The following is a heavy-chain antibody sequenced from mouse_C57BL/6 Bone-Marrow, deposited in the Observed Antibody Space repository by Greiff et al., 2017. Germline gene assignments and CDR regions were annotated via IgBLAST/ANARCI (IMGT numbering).Heavy chain of an antibody. J-gene: IGHJ3*01. CDR2: IYPGDGDT. V-gene: IGHV1-80*01. D-gene: IGHD1-1*01. Sequence: VQLVESGAELVKPGASVKISCKASGYAFSSYWMNWVKQRPGKGLEWIGQIYPGDGDTNYNGKFKGKATLTADKSYSTAYMQLSSLTSEDSAVYFCARPHYGSSAWFAYWGQGTLVTVSA. CDR3: ARPHYGSSAWFAY. CDR1: GYAFSSYW.